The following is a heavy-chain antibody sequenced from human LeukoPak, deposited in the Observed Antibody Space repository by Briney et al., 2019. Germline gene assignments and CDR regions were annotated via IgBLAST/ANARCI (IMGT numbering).Heavy chain of an antibody. D-gene: IGHD2-2*01. CDR3: ARARRVQVIPVAESAEFFEH. Sequence: ASVKVSCKTSAYPFTSFGVCCVRHAPGQGLEWMGWISPYNGNTNFAQRFQGRLTLTTDTSTSTVYMELRSLRSDDTAVYFCARARRVQVIPVAESAEFFEHWGQGTLVTVSS. CDR1: AYPFTSFG. V-gene: IGHV1-18*01. J-gene: IGHJ1*01. CDR2: ISPYNGNT.